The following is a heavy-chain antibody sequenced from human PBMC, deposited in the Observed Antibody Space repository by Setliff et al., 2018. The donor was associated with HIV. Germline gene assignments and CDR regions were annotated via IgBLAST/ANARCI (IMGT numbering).Heavy chain of an antibody. J-gene: IGHJ4*02. CDR2: IIPIFGTT. V-gene: IGHV1-69*13. Sequence: SVKVSCKASGGTFSSYAINWVRQAPGQGLEWMGGIIPIFGTTNFAQKFQGRVTITADESTSTAYMELSSLRSEDTAVYYCARAYYDSVWGNYRYRFYYFDYWGQGSLVTVSS. CDR1: GGTFSSYA. CDR3: ARAYYDSVWGNYRYRFYYFDY. D-gene: IGHD3-16*02.